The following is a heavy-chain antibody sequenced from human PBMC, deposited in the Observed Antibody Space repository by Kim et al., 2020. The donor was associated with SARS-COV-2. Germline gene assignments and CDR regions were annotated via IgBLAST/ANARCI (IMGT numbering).Heavy chain of an antibody. CDR1: GFTFSSYA. D-gene: IGHD1-26*01. V-gene: IGHV3-30*04. Sequence: GSLRLSCAASGFTFSSYAMHWVRQAPGKGLEWVAVISYDGSNKYYADPVKGRFTISRDNSKNTLYLQMNSLRAEDTAVYYCARVQWELLGYYYYGMDVWGQGTTVTVSS. CDR3: ARVQWELLGYYYYGMDV. CDR2: ISYDGSNK. J-gene: IGHJ6*02.